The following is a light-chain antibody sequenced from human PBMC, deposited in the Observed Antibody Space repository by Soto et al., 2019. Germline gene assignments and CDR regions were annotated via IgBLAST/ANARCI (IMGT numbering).Light chain of an antibody. Sequence: EIVLTQSPATWSLFPGARATLSCRASQNVRANSLAWYQQKSGQAPRLLIYGASSRASGIPERFSGSGSERDFTLSIQRLELEDFAVYFCQQYIDSPWTFGQGTKLEI. CDR2: GAS. V-gene: IGKV3-20*01. J-gene: IGKJ1*01. CDR1: QNVRANS. CDR3: QQYIDSPWT.